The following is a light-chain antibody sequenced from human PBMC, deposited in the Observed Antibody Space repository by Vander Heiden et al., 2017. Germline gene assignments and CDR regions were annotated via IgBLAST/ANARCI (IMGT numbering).Light chain of an antibody. CDR2: GDT. CDR1: NIASKR. Sequence: SYVLTQPPSVSVAPGQTARIACGGNNIASKRVHWYQQKAGQAPVLVVYGDTDRPSGIPERFSGSNSGNTATLTISRVEAGDEADYYCQVWDSNSDHVVFGGGTKVTVL. CDR3: QVWDSNSDHVV. V-gene: IGLV3-21*02. J-gene: IGLJ2*01.